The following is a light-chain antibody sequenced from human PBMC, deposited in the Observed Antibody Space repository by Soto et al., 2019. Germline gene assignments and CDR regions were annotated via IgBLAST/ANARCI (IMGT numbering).Light chain of an antibody. CDR3: HQYYSTPWT. CDR1: QSVLSSSNNKNY. CDR2: WAS. Sequence: DIVMTQSPDSLAVSLGERATINCKSSQSVLSSSNNKNYLAWSQQKPGQPPKLLISWASTRESGVPDRFSGSGSGTDFSLTISSLQAEDVAVYYCHQYYSTPWTFGQGTKVEIK. V-gene: IGKV4-1*01. J-gene: IGKJ1*01.